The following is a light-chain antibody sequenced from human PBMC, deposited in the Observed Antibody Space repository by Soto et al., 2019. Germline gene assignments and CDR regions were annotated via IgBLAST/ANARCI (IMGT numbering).Light chain of an antibody. V-gene: IGKV3-20*01. J-gene: IGKJ1*01. CDR3: QQYDGPPWT. CDR2: GAS. CDR1: QSVSSSF. Sequence: EIVLTQSPGTLSLSPGERATLSCRASQSVSSSFLAWYQQTPGQAPRLLIYGASRRATGIPDRFSGRGSGTDFTLTISRLEPEDFAVYYCQQYDGPPWTFGQGTKVEIK.